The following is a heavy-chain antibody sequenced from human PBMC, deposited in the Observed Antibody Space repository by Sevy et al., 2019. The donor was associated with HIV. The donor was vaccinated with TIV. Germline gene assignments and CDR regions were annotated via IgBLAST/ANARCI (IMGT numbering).Heavy chain of an antibody. CDR3: AHETFGRFES. D-gene: IGHD3-16*01. CDR2: IKGDGNDK. Sequence: GGSLRLSCAASGFTFSANLMNWVRQAPGKGLEWVANIKGDGNDKHYVDSVEGRFTISRDNAKNLLYLQMNSLRVEDTAVYYCAHETFGRFESWGQGTLVTVSS. J-gene: IGHJ4*02. V-gene: IGHV3-7*01. CDR1: GFTFSANL.